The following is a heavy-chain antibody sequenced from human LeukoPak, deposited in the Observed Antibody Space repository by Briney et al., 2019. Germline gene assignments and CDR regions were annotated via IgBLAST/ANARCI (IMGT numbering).Heavy chain of an antibody. CDR1: GGSISSYH. CDR3: AREASSGYYSDY. D-gene: IGHD3-22*01. J-gene: IGHJ4*02. Sequence: PSETLSLTCTVSGGSISSYHWSWIRQPPGKGLEWIGYIYYSGSTNYNPSLKSRVTISVDTSKNQFSLKLSSVTAADTAVYYCAREASSGYYSDYWGQGTLVTVSS. CDR2: IYYSGST. V-gene: IGHV4-59*01.